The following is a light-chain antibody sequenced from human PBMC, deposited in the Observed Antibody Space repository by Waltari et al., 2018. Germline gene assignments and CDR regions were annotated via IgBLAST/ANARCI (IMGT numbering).Light chain of an antibody. CDR2: DAA. V-gene: IGKV3-11*01. CDR3: QQRDFWPLT. Sequence: EIVLTQSPATLSLSPGERATLSCRASQSISSHLAWYQQKPGQAPRLLIYDAANRAPGIPARFTGSGSGTDFTLTISTLQPEDFAVYYCQQRDFWPLTFGGGTTVEIK. CDR1: QSISSH. J-gene: IGKJ4*01.